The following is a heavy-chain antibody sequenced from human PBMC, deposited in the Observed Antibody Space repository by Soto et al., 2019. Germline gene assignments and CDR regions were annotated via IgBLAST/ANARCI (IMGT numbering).Heavy chain of an antibody. CDR1: GFSFSNYG. J-gene: IGHJ4*02. D-gene: IGHD5-12*01. Sequence: RGSLRLSCAASGFSFSNYGVHWVRQAPGKGLEWVAIIAYDGSSKYYADSVRGRFTISRDNSNNTLYLQMNSLRAEDTAVYYCARGGYSGYDYFDYWGQGTLVTVSS. CDR3: ARGGYSGYDYFDY. CDR2: IAYDGSSK. V-gene: IGHV3-30*03.